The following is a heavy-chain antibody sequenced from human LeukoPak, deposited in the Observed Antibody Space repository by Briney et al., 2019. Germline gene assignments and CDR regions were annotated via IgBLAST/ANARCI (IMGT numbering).Heavy chain of an antibody. CDR3: ARTGRYCSSTSCSHGEYFDY. CDR1: GYTFTSYG. Sequence: GASVKVSCKASGYTFTSYGISWVRQAPGQGLEWMGWISAYNGNTNYAQKLQGRVTMTTDTSTSTAYMELRSLRSDDTAVYYCARTGRYCSSTSCSHGEYFDYWAREPWSPSPQ. CDR2: ISAYNGNT. J-gene: IGHJ4*02. V-gene: IGHV1-18*01. D-gene: IGHD2-2*01.